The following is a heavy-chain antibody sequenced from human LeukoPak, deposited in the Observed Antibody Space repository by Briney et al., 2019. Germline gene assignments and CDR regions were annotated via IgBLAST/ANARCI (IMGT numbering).Heavy chain of an antibody. V-gene: IGHV1-18*01. CDR1: VYTFTSYG. D-gene: IGHD3-16*01. J-gene: IGHJ4*02. CDR3: ARDYRVSWGTTDYFDY. CDR2: ISAYNGNT. Sequence: ASVNVSCKASVYTFTSYGISWVRQAPGQGLEWMGWISAYNGNTNYAQKLQGRVTMTTDTSTSTAYMELRSLRSDDTAVYYCARDYRVSWGTTDYFDYWGQGTLVTVSS.